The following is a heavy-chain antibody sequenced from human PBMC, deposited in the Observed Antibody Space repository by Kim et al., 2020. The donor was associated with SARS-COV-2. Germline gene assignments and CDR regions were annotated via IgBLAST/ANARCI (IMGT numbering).Heavy chain of an antibody. Sequence: SETLSLTCAVYGVSFSGYYWSWIRQPPGKGLEWIGEINHSGSTNYNPSPKSRVTISVDTSKNQFSLKLSSVTAADTAVYYCAREIRGRHYFDYWGQGTLGTLSS. J-gene: IGHJ4*02. CDR3: AREIRGRHYFDY. CDR2: INHSGST. CDR1: GVSFSGYY. V-gene: IGHV4-34*01.